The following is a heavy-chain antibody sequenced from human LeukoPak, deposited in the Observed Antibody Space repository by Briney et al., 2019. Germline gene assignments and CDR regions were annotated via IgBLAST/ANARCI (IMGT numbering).Heavy chain of an antibody. Sequence: GGSLRLACTASGFTFSTYTMNWVRQAPGKGLEWVSSISSSSYYIYYADSVKGRFTISRDNAKNSLFLQMNSLRAEDTAVYYCGAAYSGSSPFDYWGQGTLVTVSS. CDR3: GAAYSGSSPFDY. J-gene: IGHJ4*02. CDR2: ISSSSYYI. CDR1: GFTFSTYT. V-gene: IGHV3-21*01. D-gene: IGHD1-26*01.